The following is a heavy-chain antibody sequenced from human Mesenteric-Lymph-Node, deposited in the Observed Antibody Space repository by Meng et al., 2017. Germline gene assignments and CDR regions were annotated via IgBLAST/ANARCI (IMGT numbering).Heavy chain of an antibody. V-gene: IGHV3-23*01. CDR3: ATRHLGY. CDR2: LSCNVYTT. J-gene: IGHJ4*02. CDR1: GFTFGDYA. Sequence: GGSLRLSCTASGFTFGDYAMSWFRQAPGKGLECVSGLSCNVYTTHYADSVKGRFTISRDNSKNTVWLQMNSLRADDTAVYYCATRHLGYWGQGTPVNGAS.